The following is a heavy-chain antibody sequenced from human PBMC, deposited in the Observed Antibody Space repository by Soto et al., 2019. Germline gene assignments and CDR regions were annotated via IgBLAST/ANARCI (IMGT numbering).Heavy chain of an antibody. V-gene: IGHV3-23*01. J-gene: IGHJ4*02. CDR1: GFTCSSYA. CDR2: ISGSGGST. CDR3: AKDLVENWNVPNLFDY. Sequence: EVQLLESGGGLVQPGGSLRLSCAASGFTCSSYAMSWGRQAPGKGLDLVSAISGSGGSTYYADSVKGRFTISRDNSKNTLYLQMNSLRAEDTAVYYCAKDLVENWNVPNLFDYWGQGTLVTFSS. D-gene: IGHD1-1*01.